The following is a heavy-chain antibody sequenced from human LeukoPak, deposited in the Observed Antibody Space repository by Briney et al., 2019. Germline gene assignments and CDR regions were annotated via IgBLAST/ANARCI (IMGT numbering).Heavy chain of an antibody. CDR2: MNPNSGNT. J-gene: IGHJ3*02. D-gene: IGHD2-2*01. CDR3: ARVVPAPSSGAFDI. CDR1: GYTFTSYD. V-gene: IGHV1-8*03. Sequence: GASVKVSCKASGYTFTSYDINWVRQATGQGLEWMGWMNPNSGNTGYAQKFQGGVTITRNTSISTAYMELSSLRSEDTAVYYCARVVPAPSSGAFDIWGQGTMVTVSS.